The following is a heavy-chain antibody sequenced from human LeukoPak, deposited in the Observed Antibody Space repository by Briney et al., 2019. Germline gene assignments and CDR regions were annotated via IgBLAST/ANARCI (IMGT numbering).Heavy chain of an antibody. J-gene: IGHJ4*02. V-gene: IGHV4-61*02. CDR2: IYTSGST. D-gene: IGHD3-3*01. CDR3: ARGDYDFWSGYLDY. Sequence: SETLSLTCTVSGGSISSGSYYWRWIRQPAGKGLEWIVRIYTSGSTNYSPSLKSRVTISVDTSKNQFSLKLSSVTAADTAVYYCARGDYDFWSGYLDYWGQGTLVTVSS. CDR1: GGSISSGSYY.